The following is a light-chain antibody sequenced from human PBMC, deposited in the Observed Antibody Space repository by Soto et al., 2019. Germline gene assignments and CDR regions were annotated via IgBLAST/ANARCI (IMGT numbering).Light chain of an antibody. CDR1: QSVSSTY. V-gene: IGKV3-20*01. J-gene: IGKJ1*01. Sequence: EIVLTQSPGTLSLSLGERATLSCRATQSVSSTYLAWYQQKPGQAPRLLIYGAFSRATGIPDRFTGSASGPEFTLTISRLEPEDFAVYYCVQYGDSPSTWTFGQGTKVEV. CDR3: VQYGDSPSTWT. CDR2: GAF.